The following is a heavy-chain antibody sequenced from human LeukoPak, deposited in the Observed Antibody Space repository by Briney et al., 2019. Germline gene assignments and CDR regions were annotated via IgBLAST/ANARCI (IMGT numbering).Heavy chain of an antibody. Sequence: PSETLSLTCTVSGGSISSYYWSWIRQPAGKGLEWIGRIYTSGSTNYNPSLKSRVTISVDTSKNQFSLKLSSVTAADTAVYYCASEPSWGDILTGYQFSGWFDPWGQGTLVTVSS. CDR2: IYTSGST. CDR1: GGSISSYY. V-gene: IGHV4-4*07. J-gene: IGHJ5*02. D-gene: IGHD3-9*01. CDR3: ASEPSWGDILTGYQFSGWFDP.